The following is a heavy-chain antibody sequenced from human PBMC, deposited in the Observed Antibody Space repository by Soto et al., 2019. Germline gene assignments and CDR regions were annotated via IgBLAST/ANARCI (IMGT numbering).Heavy chain of an antibody. CDR2: INPNSGGT. V-gene: IGHV1-2*04. CDR3: ARDRITGNYYYGMDV. D-gene: IGHD1-20*01. Sequence: ASVKVSCKASGYTFTGYYMHWVRQAPGQGLEWMGWINPNSGGTNYAQKFQGWVTMTRDTSISTAHMELSRLRSDDTAVYYCARDRITGNYYYGMDVWGQGTTVTVSS. CDR1: GYTFTGYY. J-gene: IGHJ6*02.